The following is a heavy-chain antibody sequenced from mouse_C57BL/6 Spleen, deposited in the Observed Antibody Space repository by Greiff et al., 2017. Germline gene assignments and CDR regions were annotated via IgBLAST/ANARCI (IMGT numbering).Heavy chain of an antibody. CDR1: GYSIPSGYY. Sequence: EVQRVASGPGLVKPSQSLSLTCSVTGYSIPSGYYWNWLRPFPGNKLEWMGYISSDGSYHYHPSLQTRISITRDTAKNQIFLKLNSVTTEDTATYYCARTEGYYYGYYAMDYWGQGTSVTVSS. CDR3: ARTEGYYYGYYAMDY. V-gene: IGHV3-6*01. CDR2: ISSDGSY. J-gene: IGHJ4*01. D-gene: IGHD1-1*01.